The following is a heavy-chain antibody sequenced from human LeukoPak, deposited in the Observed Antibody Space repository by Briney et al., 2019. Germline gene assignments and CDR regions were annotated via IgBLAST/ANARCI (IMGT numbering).Heavy chain of an antibody. CDR2: INAGNGNT. D-gene: IGHD5-12*01. J-gene: IGHJ4*02. Sequence: ASVKVSCKASGYTFTSYAMHWVRQAPGQRLEWMGWINAGNGNTKYSQKFQGRVTITRDTSASTAYMELSSLRSEDTAVYYCARVWVDIVATINRNPLDYWGQGTLVTVSS. CDR3: ARVWVDIVATINRNPLDY. CDR1: GYTFTSYA. V-gene: IGHV1-3*01.